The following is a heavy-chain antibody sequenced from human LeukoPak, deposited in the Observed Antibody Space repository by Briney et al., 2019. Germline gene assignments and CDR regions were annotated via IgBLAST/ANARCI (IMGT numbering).Heavy chain of an antibody. D-gene: IGHD1-26*01. Sequence: GGSLRLSCEASGFTFTGYWMSWVRQAPGKGPEWVAHIKENGNEQYYADSVKGRFTISRDNVKQSLGLQMNSLRVEDTAVYYCARGPGSSGGYYVGDFWGQGTLVTVSS. CDR3: ARGPGSSGGYYVGDF. V-gene: IGHV3-7*01. J-gene: IGHJ4*02. CDR1: GFTFTGYW. CDR2: IKENGNEQ.